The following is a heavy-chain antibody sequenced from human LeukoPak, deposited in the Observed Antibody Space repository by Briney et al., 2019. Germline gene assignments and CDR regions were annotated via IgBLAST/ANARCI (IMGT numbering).Heavy chain of an antibody. CDR2: IWYDGSNK. CDR3: ARDGGGAGVGPAAIPHYYDYGMDV. CDR1: GFTFSSYG. Sequence: GGSLRLSCAASGFTFSSYGMHWVRQAPGKGLEWVAVIWYDGSNKDYADSVKGRITISRDNSLNTLYLQMNSLRAEDTAVYYCARDGGGAGVGPAAIPHYYDYGMDVWGQGTTVTVSS. D-gene: IGHD2-2*01. J-gene: IGHJ6*02. V-gene: IGHV3-33*01.